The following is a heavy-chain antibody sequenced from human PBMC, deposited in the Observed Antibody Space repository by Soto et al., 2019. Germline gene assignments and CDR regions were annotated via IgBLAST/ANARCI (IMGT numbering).Heavy chain of an antibody. CDR3: ARTPWDGYTGYYFDY. CDR1: GGSLRGYS. J-gene: IGHJ4*02. CDR2: VYSGGGT. D-gene: IGHD5-18*01. Sequence: PSETLSLTCTVSGGSLRGYSWSWIRQSPGKGLEWIGYVYSGGGTNYSPSFMGRVTISVDTTDNQFSLKLSSVTAADTAVYSCARTPWDGYTGYYFDYWGQGTLVTVSS. V-gene: IGHV4-59*12.